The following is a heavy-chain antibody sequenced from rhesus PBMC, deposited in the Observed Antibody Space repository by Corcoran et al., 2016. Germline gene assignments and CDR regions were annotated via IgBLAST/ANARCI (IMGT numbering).Heavy chain of an antibody. CDR1: GGYISSNY. CDR3: ARLSTGYSSWARGVGFDY. Sequence: QVQLQESGPGLVKPSETLSLTCAVSGGYISSNYWSWIRQPPGKGLEWIGRIYGSGGSRVYNPALKRRDPITTDPAKNQFSLTLSSVTAADTAVYYCARLSTGYSSWARGVGFDYWGQGVLVTVSS. CDR2: IYGSGGSR. J-gene: IGHJ4*01. D-gene: IGHD6-13*01. V-gene: IGHV4-160*01.